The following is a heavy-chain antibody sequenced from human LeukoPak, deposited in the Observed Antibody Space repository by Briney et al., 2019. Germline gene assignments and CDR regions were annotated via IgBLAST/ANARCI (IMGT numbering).Heavy chain of an antibody. CDR1: GGSFSGYY. Sequence: SETLSLTCAVYGGSFSGYYWSWIRQPPGKGLEWIGEINHSGSTNYNPSLKSRVTISVDRSKNQFSLKLSSVTAADTAVYYCARGSTAMVKGTIDYWGQGTLVTVSS. J-gene: IGHJ4*02. D-gene: IGHD5-18*01. CDR3: ARGSTAMVKGTIDY. V-gene: IGHV4-34*01. CDR2: INHSGST.